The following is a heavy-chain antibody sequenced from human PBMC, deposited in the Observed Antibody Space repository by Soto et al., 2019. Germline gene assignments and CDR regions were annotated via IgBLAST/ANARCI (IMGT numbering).Heavy chain of an antibody. CDR2: IYYSGST. D-gene: IGHD2-8*01. V-gene: IGHV4-39*01. J-gene: IGHJ3*02. Sequence: PSETLSLTCTVSGGSISSSSYYWGWIRQPPGKGLEWIGSIYYSGSTYYNPSLKSRVTISVDTSKNQFSLKLSSVTAADTAVYYGARGGYYAIPAFDIWGKGKMVTVPS. CDR3: ARGGYYAIPAFDI. CDR1: GGSISSSSYY.